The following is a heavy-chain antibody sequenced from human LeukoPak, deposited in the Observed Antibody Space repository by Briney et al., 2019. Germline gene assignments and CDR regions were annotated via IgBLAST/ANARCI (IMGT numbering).Heavy chain of an antibody. Sequence: PGGSLRLSCAASGFTFSSYAMSWVRQAPGKGLEWVSGISASGYTTYYADSVKGRFTISRDNSKNTLYLQMNSLRAEDTAVYYCAQDQIIGSYPLYFDYWGQGTLVTVSS. CDR2: ISASGYTT. CDR1: GFTFSSYA. V-gene: IGHV3-23*01. D-gene: IGHD1-26*01. CDR3: AQDQIIGSYPLYFDY. J-gene: IGHJ4*02.